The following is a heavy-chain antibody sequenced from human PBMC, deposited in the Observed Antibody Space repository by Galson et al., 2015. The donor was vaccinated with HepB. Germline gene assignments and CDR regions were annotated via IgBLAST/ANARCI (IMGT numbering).Heavy chain of an antibody. J-gene: IGHJ4*02. CDR3: ARVGGNYYDSSGYYDY. V-gene: IGHV1-2*06. CDR1: GYTFTGYH. Sequence: SVKVSCKASGYTFTGYHMHWVRQAPGRGLEWMGRINPNSGGTNYAQKFQGRVTMTRDTSISTAYMELSRLRSDDTAVYYCARVGGNYYDSSGYYDYWGQGTLVTVSS. CDR2: INPNSGGT. D-gene: IGHD3-22*01.